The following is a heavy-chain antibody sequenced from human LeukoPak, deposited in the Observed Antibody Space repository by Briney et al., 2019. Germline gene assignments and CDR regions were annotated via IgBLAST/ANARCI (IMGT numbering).Heavy chain of an antibody. J-gene: IGHJ4*02. V-gene: IGHV3-64D*09. Sequence: GGSLRLSCSASGFTFSSYAMHWVRQAPGKGLEYVSAISSNGGSTYYADSVKGRFTISRDNSKNTLYLQMSSLRAEDTAVYYCVKGSSDSSGYYFVDYWGQGTLVTVSS. D-gene: IGHD3-22*01. CDR2: ISSNGGST. CDR3: VKGSSDSSGYYFVDY. CDR1: GFTFSSYA.